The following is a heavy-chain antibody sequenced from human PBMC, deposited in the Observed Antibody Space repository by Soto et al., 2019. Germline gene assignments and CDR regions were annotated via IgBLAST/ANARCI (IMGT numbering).Heavy chain of an antibody. CDR2: IYYSGTA. CDR1: DGPISSYY. CDR3: ASTVGYYHDSSGHYYFDH. D-gene: IGHD3-22*01. V-gene: IGHV4-59*01. Sequence: SETLSLTCPVSDGPISSYYWSWIRQPPGKGLEWIGYIYYSGTANYSPSLESRVTMSVDTSKKVFSLNLSSVSAADTAVYYCASTVGYYHDSSGHYYFDHWGQGTLVTVSS. J-gene: IGHJ4*02.